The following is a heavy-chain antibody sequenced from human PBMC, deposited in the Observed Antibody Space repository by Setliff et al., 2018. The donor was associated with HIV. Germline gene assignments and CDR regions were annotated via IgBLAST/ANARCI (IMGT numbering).Heavy chain of an antibody. CDR2: IKQDGGEK. Sequence: GGSLRLSCAASGFTFSSYWMSWVRQAPGKGLEWVADIKQDGGEKYYVDSVKGRFTISRDNAKNSLYLQMNSLRAEDTAVYYCASHFGYCSSTSCEGYWGQGALVTVSS. D-gene: IGHD2-2*01. V-gene: IGHV3-7*05. J-gene: IGHJ4*02. CDR1: GFTFSSYW. CDR3: ASHFGYCSSTSCEGY.